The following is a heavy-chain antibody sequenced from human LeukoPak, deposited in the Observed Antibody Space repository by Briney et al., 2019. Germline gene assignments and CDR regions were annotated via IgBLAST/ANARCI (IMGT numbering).Heavy chain of an antibody. J-gene: IGHJ3*02. CDR2: IYTSGST. CDR3: ARGRDGDYGPASANEPFEI. CDR1: GGSISSYC. V-gene: IGHV4-4*07. Sequence: SETLSLTCTVSGGSISSYCWSWIRQPAGKGLEWIGRIYTSGSTNYNPSLKSRVTMSVDTSKNQFSLKLSSVTAADTAVYYCARGRDGDYGPASANEPFEIWGQGTMVSVS. D-gene: IGHD4-17*01.